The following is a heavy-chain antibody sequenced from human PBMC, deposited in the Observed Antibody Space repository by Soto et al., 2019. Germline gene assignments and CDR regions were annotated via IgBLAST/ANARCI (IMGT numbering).Heavy chain of an antibody. CDR1: GFTCSTYA. CDR2: VIASGLNT. Sequence: EVQFLESGVKLVQPGGSLTLSCASSGFTCSTYAMAWVCQAPGKGLEWVSGVIASGLNTDYADPVKGRFYFSRDNSKNTVSLHMTSLRAEDTALYYCSKERPRRTSGYFLDWWGQGTPVAVSS. D-gene: IGHD5-18*01. CDR3: SKERPRRTSGYFLDW. V-gene: IGHV3-23*01. J-gene: IGHJ4*02.